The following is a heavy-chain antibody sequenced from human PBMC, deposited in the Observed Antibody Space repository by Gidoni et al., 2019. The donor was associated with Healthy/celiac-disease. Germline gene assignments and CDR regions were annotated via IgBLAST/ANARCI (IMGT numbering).Heavy chain of an antibody. Sequence: EVQLMESGGGLVKPGGSLRLSCAASGFTFSSYSMNWVRQAPGKGLEWVSSISSSSSYIYYADSVKGRFTISRDNAKNSLYLQMNSLRAEDTAVYYCASAGYCGGDCYRHYYYGMDVWGQGTTVTVSS. D-gene: IGHD2-21*02. CDR3: ASAGYCGGDCYRHYYYGMDV. CDR1: GFTFSSYS. J-gene: IGHJ6*02. CDR2: ISSSSSYI. V-gene: IGHV3-21*01.